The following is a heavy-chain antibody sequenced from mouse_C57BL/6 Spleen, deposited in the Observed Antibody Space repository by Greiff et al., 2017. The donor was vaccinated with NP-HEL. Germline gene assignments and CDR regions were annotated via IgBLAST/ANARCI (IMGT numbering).Heavy chain of an antibody. V-gene: IGHV10-1*01. D-gene: IGHD2-5*01. J-gene: IGHJ4*01. CDR3: VRHPYYSIHYAMDY. CDR2: IRSKSNNYAT. CDR1: GFSFNTYA. Sequence: EVQLVESGGGLVQPKGSLKLSCAASGFSFNTYAMNWVRQAPGKGLEWVARIRSKSNNYATYYADSVKDRFTISRDDSESMLYLQMNNLKTEDTAMYYCVRHPYYSIHYAMDYWGQGTSVTVSS.